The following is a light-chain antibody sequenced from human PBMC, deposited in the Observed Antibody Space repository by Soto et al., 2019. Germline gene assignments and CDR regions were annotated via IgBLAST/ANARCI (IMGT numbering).Light chain of an antibody. CDR2: EVS. CDR1: SSDVGVYNY. J-gene: IGLJ2*01. V-gene: IGLV2-8*01. CDR3: RSYAGSNNVV. Sequence: QSALTQPPSASGSPGQSVTISCTGTSSDVGVYNYVSWYPQHPGKAPKLLIYEVSKRPSGVPDRFSGAKSGNTASLTVSGLQAEDEADFYCRSYAGSNNVVFGGGTKLTVL.